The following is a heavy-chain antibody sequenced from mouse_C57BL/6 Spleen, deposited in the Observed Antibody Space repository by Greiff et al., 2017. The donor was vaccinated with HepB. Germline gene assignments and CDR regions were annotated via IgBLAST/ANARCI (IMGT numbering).Heavy chain of an antibody. V-gene: IGHV1-81*01. CDR3: ARALRREGYYAMDY. D-gene: IGHD2-12*01. J-gene: IGHJ4*01. CDR2: IYPRSGNT. Sequence: VQLQQSGAELARPGASVKLSCKASGYTFTSYGISWVKQRTGQGLEWIGEIYPRSGNTYYNEKFKGKATLTADKSSSTAYMELRSLTSEDSAVYFCARALRREGYYAMDYWGQGTSVTVSS. CDR1: GYTFTSYG.